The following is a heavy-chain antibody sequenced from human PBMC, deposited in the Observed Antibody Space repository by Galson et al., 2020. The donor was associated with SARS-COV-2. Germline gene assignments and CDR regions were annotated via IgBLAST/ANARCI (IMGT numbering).Heavy chain of an antibody. Sequence: KMSGPTLVTPTQTLTLTCTFSGFSLSSSGMSVGWIRQPPGKALEWLAVIYWDDDKRYSPSLKSRLTITKDTSKNQVVFIMTNMDPVDTATYYCVHRSVVVVGATAFNYWGQGTLVTVSS. V-gene: IGHV2-5*02. D-gene: IGHD1-26*01. J-gene: IGHJ4*02. CDR1: GFSLSSSGMS. CDR3: VHRSVVVVGATAFNY. CDR2: IYWDDDK.